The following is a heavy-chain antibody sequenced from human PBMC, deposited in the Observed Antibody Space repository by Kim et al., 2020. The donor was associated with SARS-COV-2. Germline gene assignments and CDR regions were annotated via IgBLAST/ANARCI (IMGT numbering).Heavy chain of an antibody. CDR1: GGSISSSNW. CDR3: ARDMELGITPRGGYYYYYYGMDV. V-gene: IGHV4-4*02. D-gene: IGHD7-27*01. J-gene: IGHJ6*02. Sequence: SETLSLTCAVSGGSISSSNWWSWVRQPPGKGLEWIGEIYHSGSTNYNPSLKSRVTISVDKSKNQFSLKLSSVTAADTAVYYCARDMELGITPRGGYYYYYYGMDVWGQGTTVTVSS. CDR2: IYHSGST.